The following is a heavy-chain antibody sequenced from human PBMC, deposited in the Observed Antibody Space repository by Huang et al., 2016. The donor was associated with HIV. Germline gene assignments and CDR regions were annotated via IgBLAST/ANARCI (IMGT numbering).Heavy chain of an antibody. CDR2: FMPVFDSP. J-gene: IGHJ4*02. CDR1: GGPFRSYS. V-gene: IGHV1-69*13. D-gene: IGHD4-4*01. Sequence: QVQLLQSGAEVKKPGSSVKVSCKASGGPFRSYSIAWVRQAPGQGLEWIARFMPVFDSPNYAHKLQGRVRVTSDESTSTVYMELRDLRPDDTAVYFCARGSLEYSVSSSLDYWGQGTHVTVSS. CDR3: ARGSLEYSVSSSLDY.